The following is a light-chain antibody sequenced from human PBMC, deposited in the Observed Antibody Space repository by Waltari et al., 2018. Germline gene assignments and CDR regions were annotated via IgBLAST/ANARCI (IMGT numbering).Light chain of an antibody. Sequence: DIQMTQSPSSVSASVGDRVTITCRASQGVNTWLAWYQQKPGKAPKLLNYTTSTLQTGVPSSFSGSGTETDFTRTISSLQPEDFATYYCQQANSSPLTFGQGTKVEV. V-gene: IGKV1-12*01. CDR2: TTS. CDR1: QGVNTW. CDR3: QQANSSPLT. J-gene: IGKJ1*01.